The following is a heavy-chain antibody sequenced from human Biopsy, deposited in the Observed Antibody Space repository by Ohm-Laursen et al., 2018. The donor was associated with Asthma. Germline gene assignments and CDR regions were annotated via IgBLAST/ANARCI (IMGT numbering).Heavy chain of an antibody. D-gene: IGHD3-9*01. CDR1: GFSFSEFV. CDR2: ISYDGSTK. V-gene: IGHV3-30*18. CDR3: AKAERYFDWYWFDP. J-gene: IGHJ5*02. Sequence: SLRLSCAASGFSFSEFVMHWVRQASGKGLEWVAVISYDGSTKYYADSVKGRFTISRDNSKNTLYLQMNSLRAEDTAVYYCAKAERYFDWYWFDPWGQGTLVTVSS.